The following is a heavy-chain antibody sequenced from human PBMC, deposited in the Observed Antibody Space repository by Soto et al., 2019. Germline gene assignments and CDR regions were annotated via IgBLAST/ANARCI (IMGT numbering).Heavy chain of an antibody. CDR2: IYSGGST. V-gene: IGHV3-53*01. D-gene: IGHD3-22*01. Sequence: EVQLVESGGGLIQPGGSLRLSCAASGFTVSSHYMSWVRQAPGKGLEWVSVIYSGGSTYYADSVKGRFTISRDNSKNTLYLQMNGLRAEDTAVYYCARDVESSGRLEYFQHWGQGTLVTVSS. CDR1: GFTVSSHY. CDR3: ARDVESSGRLEYFQH. J-gene: IGHJ1*01.